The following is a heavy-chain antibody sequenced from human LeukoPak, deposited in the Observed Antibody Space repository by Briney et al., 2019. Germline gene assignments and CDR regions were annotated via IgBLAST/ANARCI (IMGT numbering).Heavy chain of an antibody. D-gene: IGHD3-10*01. CDR3: ARLPTMVRGVIEPPYFDY. Sequence: GESLKISCKGSGYSFTSYWIGWVRQMPGKGLEWMGIIYPVDSDTRYSPSFQGQVTISADKSISTAYLQWSSLKASDTAMYYCARLPTMVRGVIEPPYFDYWGQGTLVTVSS. CDR1: GYSFTSYW. CDR2: IYPVDSDT. V-gene: IGHV5-51*01. J-gene: IGHJ4*02.